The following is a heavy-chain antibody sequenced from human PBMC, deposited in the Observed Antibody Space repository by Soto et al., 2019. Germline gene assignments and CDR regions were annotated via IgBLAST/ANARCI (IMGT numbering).Heavy chain of an antibody. J-gene: IGHJ4*02. CDR3: TKDRQSIIIPSAIGYFDF. Sequence: QVQLVESGGGVVQPGRSLRLSCAASGFTFSAYAMHWVRQAPGKGLEWVAVISYDGSNTYYAVSVKDRFSISRDKDKLFLQMNSLRPEDTAVYFCTKDRQSIIIPSAIGYFDFWGQGSLVTVSS. CDR2: ISYDGSNT. V-gene: IGHV3-30*18. D-gene: IGHD1-20*01. CDR1: GFTFSAYA.